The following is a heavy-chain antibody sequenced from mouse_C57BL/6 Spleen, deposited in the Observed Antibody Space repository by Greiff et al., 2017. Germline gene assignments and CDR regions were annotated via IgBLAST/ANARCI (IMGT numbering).Heavy chain of an antibody. J-gene: IGHJ1*03. Sequence: EVQRVESGGGLVQPGGSLQLSCAASGFTFSDYGMAWVRPAPRKGPEWVAFLSNLAYSIYYADPVTGRFTISRENAKNTLYLEMSSLRSEDTAMYYGARQGGYDPWYFDVWGTGTTVTVSS. CDR3: ARQGGYDPWYFDV. D-gene: IGHD2-3*01. V-gene: IGHV5-15*01. CDR2: LSNLAYSI. CDR1: GFTFSDYG.